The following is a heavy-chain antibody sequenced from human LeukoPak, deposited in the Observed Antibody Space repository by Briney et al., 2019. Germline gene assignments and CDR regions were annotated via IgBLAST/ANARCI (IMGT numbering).Heavy chain of an antibody. V-gene: IGHV3-9*01. CDR1: GFTLDDYA. CDR3: AKRASDAFDI. Sequence: PGGSLRLSCAASGFTLDDYAMHWVRQAPGKGLEWVSGISWNSGSIGYADSVKGRFTISRDNAKNSLYLQMNSLRAEDTALYYCAKRASDAFDIWGQGTMVTVSS. J-gene: IGHJ3*02. CDR2: ISWNSGSI.